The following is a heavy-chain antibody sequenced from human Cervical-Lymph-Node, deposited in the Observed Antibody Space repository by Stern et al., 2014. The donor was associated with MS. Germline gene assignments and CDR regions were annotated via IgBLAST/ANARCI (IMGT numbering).Heavy chain of an antibody. V-gene: IGHV3-30*18. J-gene: IGHJ4*02. CDR3: AKNTMGIAVAGLFDY. CDR2: ISYDGSNR. Sequence: VQLVQSGGGVVQPGRSLRLSCEASGFTFDSYGVHWVRQPPGKGLEWVAVISYDGSNRYYADSVKGRFTISRDSSKNTLHLQMNSLRADDTALYYCAKNTMGIAVAGLFDYWGQGILVTVSS. D-gene: IGHD6-19*01. CDR1: GFTFDSYG.